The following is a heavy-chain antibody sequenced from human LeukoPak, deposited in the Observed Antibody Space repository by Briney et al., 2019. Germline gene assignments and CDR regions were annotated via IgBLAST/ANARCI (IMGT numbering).Heavy chain of an antibody. CDR2: ISSNGGST. D-gene: IGHD5-24*01. J-gene: IGHJ4*02. CDR3: VKDKKGYNRAFDY. V-gene: IGHV3-64D*06. CDR1: GFTFSSCA. Sequence: GGSLRLSCSASGFTFSSCAMHWVRQAPGKGLEYVSAISSNGGSTYYADSVKGRFTISRDNSKNTLCLQMSSLRAEDTAVYYCVKDKKGYNRAFDYWGQGTLVTVSS.